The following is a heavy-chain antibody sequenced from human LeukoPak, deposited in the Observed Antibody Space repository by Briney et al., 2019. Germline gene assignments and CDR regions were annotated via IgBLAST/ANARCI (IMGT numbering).Heavy chain of an antibody. V-gene: IGHV3-23*01. Sequence: QSGGSLRLSCAASGFTFSSYAMSWVRQAPGKGLEWVSAISGSGGSTYYADSVKGRFTISRDNSKNTLYLQMNSLRAEDTAVYYCAKADSGSYYVLAEYFQHWGQGTLVTVSS. D-gene: IGHD1-26*01. CDR2: ISGSGGST. CDR3: AKADSGSYYVLAEYFQH. CDR1: GFTFSSYA. J-gene: IGHJ1*01.